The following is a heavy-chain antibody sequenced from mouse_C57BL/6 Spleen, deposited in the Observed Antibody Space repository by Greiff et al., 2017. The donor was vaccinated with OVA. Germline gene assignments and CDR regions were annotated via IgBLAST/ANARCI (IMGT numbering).Heavy chain of an antibody. V-gene: IGHV1-7*01. CDR1: GYTFTSYW. D-gene: IGHD2-4*01. CDR2: INPSSGYT. CDR3: ASYDYDRAYYAMDY. Sequence: QVHVKQSGAELAKPGASVKLSCKASGYTFTSYWMHWVKQRPGQGLEWIGYINPSSGYTKYNQKFKDKATLTADKSSSTAYMQLSSLTYEDSAVYYCASYDYDRAYYAMDYWGQGTSVTVAS. J-gene: IGHJ4*01.